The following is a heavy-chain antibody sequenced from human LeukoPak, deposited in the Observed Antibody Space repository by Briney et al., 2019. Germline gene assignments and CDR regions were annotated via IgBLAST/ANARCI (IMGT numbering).Heavy chain of an antibody. CDR1: GGPFGAYY. V-gene: IGHV4-34*01. CDR2: INYSGST. J-gene: IGHJ5*02. CDR3: ARGSRKGYCSSTSCYGGNWFDP. Sequence: SETLSLTCDVYGGPFGAYYWNSFRQPPGKGLEWIGEINYSGSTNYNPSLKSRVTISADTARNQFSLKLSSVTAADTAVYYCARGSRKGYCSSTSCYGGNWFDPWGQGTLVTVSS. D-gene: IGHD2-2*01.